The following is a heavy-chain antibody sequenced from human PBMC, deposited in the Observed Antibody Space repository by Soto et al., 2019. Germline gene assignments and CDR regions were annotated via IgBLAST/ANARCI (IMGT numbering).Heavy chain of an antibody. J-gene: IGHJ3*02. D-gene: IGHD2-8*01. Sequence: SETLSLTCTVSGGSISSYYWSWIRQPAGKGLEWIGRIYTSGSTNYTPSLKSRVTMSVDTSKNKFSLKLSSVTAADTAVYYCARDQCTNGVCYDAFDIWGQGTMVTVSS. CDR1: GGSISSYY. CDR2: IYTSGST. V-gene: IGHV4-4*07. CDR3: ARDQCTNGVCYDAFDI.